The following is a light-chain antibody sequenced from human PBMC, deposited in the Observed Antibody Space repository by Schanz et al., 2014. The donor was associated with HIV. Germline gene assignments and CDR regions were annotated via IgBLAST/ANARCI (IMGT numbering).Light chain of an antibody. CDR1: QGIGND. CDR2: DAS. J-gene: IGKJ2*01. V-gene: IGKV1-17*01. CDR3: QQYNTKPYT. Sequence: DIQMTQSPSSLSASVGDRVTITCRASQGIGNDLGWYQQRAGKAPKRLIYDASSLQSGVPSRFSGSGSGTEFTLTISSLQPEDFATYYCQQYNTKPYTFGQGTKLEIK.